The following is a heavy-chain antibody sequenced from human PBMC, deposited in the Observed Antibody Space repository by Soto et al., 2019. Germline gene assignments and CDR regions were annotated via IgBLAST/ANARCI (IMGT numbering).Heavy chain of an antibody. J-gene: IGHJ5*02. Sequence: ASVKVSCKASGGTFSSYTISWVRQAPGQGLEWMGRIIPILGITNYAQKIQGRVTITADKSTSTAYMELSGLRSEDTAVYYCARGREVNNWFDPWGQGTLVTVSS. CDR2: IIPILGIT. CDR3: ARGREVNNWFDP. D-gene: IGHD1-26*01. CDR1: GGTFSSYT. V-gene: IGHV1-69*02.